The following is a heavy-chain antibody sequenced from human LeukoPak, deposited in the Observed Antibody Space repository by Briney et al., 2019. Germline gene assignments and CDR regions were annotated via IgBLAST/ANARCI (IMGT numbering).Heavy chain of an antibody. CDR2: ISGDGSNT. CDR1: GFTFSTYW. V-gene: IGHV3-74*01. CDR3: ARHSGPGSYNWFDP. D-gene: IGHD3-10*01. Sequence: PGGSLRLSCAASGFTFSTYWIHWVRQAPGKGLMWVSLISGDGSNTRYADSVKGRFTISRDNAKNTLYLQMNSLRAEDTAVYYCARHSGPGSYNWFDPWGQGTLVTVSS. J-gene: IGHJ5*02.